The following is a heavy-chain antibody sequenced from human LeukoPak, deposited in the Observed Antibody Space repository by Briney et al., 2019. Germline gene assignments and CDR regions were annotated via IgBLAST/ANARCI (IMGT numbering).Heavy chain of an antibody. CDR2: IGASGADT. J-gene: IGHJ3*01. Sequence: GGSLRLSFAASGFTFRNYAMTWVRRAPGKGLEGVSVIGASGADTYYSDSVKGRFTVSRDNSQNTLFLHMSSLRAEDTAVYFCARRPRDTSGYYLGAFHDWGQGTTVTVSS. V-gene: IGHV3-23*01. CDR1: GFTFRNYA. CDR3: ARRPRDTSGYYLGAFHD. D-gene: IGHD3-22*01.